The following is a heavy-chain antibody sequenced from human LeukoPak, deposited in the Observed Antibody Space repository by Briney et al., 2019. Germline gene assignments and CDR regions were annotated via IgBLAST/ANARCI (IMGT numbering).Heavy chain of an antibody. CDR1: GYTFTSYA. Sequence: ASVKVSCKASGYTFTSYAMHWVRQAPGQRLEWMGWINAGNGNTKYSQKFQGRVTITRDTSASTAYMELSSLRSEDTAVYYCATTGQHYYGSGSYYSYWGQGTLVTVSS. CDR2: INAGNGNT. J-gene: IGHJ4*02. V-gene: IGHV1-3*01. CDR3: ATTGQHYYGSGSYYSY. D-gene: IGHD3-10*01.